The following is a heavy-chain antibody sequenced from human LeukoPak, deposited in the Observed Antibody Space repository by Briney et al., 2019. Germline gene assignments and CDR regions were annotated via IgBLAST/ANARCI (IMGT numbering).Heavy chain of an antibody. CDR3: ARVRGYSYGPPDAFDI. Sequence: GGSLRLSCAASGFTFSSYAMTWVRQAPGKGLEWVSAISGSGGSTYYADSVKGRFTISRDNSKNTLYLQMNSLRAEDTAVYYCARVRGYSYGPPDAFDIWGQGTMVTVSS. V-gene: IGHV3-23*01. CDR1: GFTFSSYA. J-gene: IGHJ3*02. D-gene: IGHD5-18*01. CDR2: ISGSGGST.